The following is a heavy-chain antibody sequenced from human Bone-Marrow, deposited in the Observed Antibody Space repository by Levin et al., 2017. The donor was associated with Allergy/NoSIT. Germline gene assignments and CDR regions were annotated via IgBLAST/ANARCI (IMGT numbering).Heavy chain of an antibody. Sequence: SLRLSLTCTVSVGSISSGYYWSWIRQRPGEGLEWIAYIYYSGTTYYNRSLRSRVTLSVDMSKNQFSLKLISVTAADTAVYFCARAEVGIHIAASGPKGGRFDPWGQGILVTVSS. D-gene: IGHD5-12*01. CDR3: ARAEVGIHIAASGPKGGRFDP. V-gene: IGHV4-31*03. CDR2: IYYSGTT. CDR1: VGSISSGYY. J-gene: IGHJ5*02.